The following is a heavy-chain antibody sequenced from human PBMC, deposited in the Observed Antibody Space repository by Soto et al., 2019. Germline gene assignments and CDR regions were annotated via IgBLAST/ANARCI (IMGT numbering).Heavy chain of an antibody. CDR1: GFTLSNYA. CDR3: AKDPYSGASFMRAVDY. Sequence: EVQLLESGGGLGQPGGSLRLSCAASGFTLSNYAMTWVRQAPGKGLVWVSTIGSGGDSTYYADAVKGRFTISRDNSKNTLYLQMNSLRGEDTAVYYCAKDPYSGASFMRAVDYWGQGTLVTVSS. CDR2: IGSGGDST. V-gene: IGHV3-23*01. D-gene: IGHD6-19*01. J-gene: IGHJ4*02.